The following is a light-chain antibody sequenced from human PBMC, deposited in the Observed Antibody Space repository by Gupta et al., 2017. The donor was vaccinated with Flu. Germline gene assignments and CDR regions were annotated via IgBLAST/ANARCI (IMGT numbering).Light chain of an antibody. CDR3: QQDHNYPWT. CDR2: AAS. J-gene: IGKJ1*01. V-gene: IGKV1-17*01. CDR1: QGIRND. Sequence: PSSPSASVGDRVAITCRASQGIRNDLKWHQQNPGKAPKRLMYAASRAYSGLPSRISSSGSGADFTLVISTRPPEDFATYCSQQDHNYPWTFGQGTKVEIK.